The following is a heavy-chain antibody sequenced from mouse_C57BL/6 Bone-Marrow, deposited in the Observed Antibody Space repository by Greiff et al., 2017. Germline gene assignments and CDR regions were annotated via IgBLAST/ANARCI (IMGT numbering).Heavy chain of an antibody. CDR2: IRNKANGYTT. J-gene: IGHJ2*01. CDR1: GFTFTDYY. V-gene: IGHV7-3*01. D-gene: IGHD1-1*01. Sequence: EVKLMESGGGLVQPGGSLSLSCAASGFTFTDYYMSWVRQPPGKALEWLGFIRNKANGYTTEYSASVKGLFTISRDHSQSILYLQMNALRAEDSATYYCARSQVVYFDYWGQGTTLTVSS. CDR3: ARSQVVYFDY.